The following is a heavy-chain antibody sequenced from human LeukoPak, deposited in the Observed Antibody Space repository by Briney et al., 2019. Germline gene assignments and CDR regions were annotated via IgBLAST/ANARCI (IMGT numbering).Heavy chain of an antibody. V-gene: IGHV3-30*18. CDR3: AKSGLRFLEWLFSPVDY. J-gene: IGHJ4*02. Sequence: GGSLRLSCAASGFTFSSYGMHWVRQAPGKGLEWVAVISYDGSNKYYADSVKGRFTISRDNSKNTLYLQMNSLRAEDTAVYYCAKSGLRFLEWLFSPVDYWGQGTLVTVSS. D-gene: IGHD3-3*01. CDR1: GFTFSSYG. CDR2: ISYDGSNK.